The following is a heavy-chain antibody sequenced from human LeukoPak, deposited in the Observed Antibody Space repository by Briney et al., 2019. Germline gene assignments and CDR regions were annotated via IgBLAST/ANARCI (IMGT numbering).Heavy chain of an antibody. CDR2: IHNSGST. V-gene: IGHV4-4*08. J-gene: IGHJ4*02. CDR1: GGSISSYY. D-gene: IGHD1-26*01. CDR3: SRESGAFCPFGY. Sequence: SETLSLTCSVSGGSISSYYWSWVRQPPGKGLEWIGYIHNSGSTNYNPSLNGRVTMSLDGSRNQLSLTLTSVTAADTAIYYCSRESGAFCPFGYWGQGTLVIVPP.